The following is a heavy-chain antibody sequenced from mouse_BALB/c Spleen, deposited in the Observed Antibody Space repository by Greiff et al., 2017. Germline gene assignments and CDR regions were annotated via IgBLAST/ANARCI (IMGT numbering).Heavy chain of an antibody. D-gene: IGHD2-3*01. J-gene: IGHJ3*01. CDR3: ARDRDGFLAY. CDR1: GFTFSDYY. V-gene: IGHV5-4*02. Sequence: EVNVVESGGGLVKPGGSLKLSCAASGFTFSDYYMYWVRQTPEKRLEWVATISDGGSYTYYPDSVKGRFTISRDNAKNNLYLQMSSLKSEDTAMYYCARDRDGFLAYWGQGTLVTVSA. CDR2: ISDGGSYT.